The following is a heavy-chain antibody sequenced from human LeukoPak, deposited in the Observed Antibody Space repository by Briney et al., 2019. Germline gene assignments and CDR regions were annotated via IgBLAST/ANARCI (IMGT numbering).Heavy chain of an antibody. J-gene: IGHJ4*02. CDR2: IYPGDSDT. Sequence: GASLKISCKGSGYSFTSYWIGWVRQMPGKGLEWMGIIYPGDSDTRYSPSFQGQVTISADKSISTAYLQWNSLKSSDTAIYYCARQNASGSPTYWGQGTLVTVSS. V-gene: IGHV5-51*01. CDR1: GYSFTSYW. D-gene: IGHD3-10*01. CDR3: ARQNASGSPTY.